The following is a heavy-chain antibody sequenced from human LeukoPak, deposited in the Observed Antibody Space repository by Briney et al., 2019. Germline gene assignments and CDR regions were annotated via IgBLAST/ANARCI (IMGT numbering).Heavy chain of an antibody. V-gene: IGHV1-2*02. J-gene: IGHJ4*02. D-gene: IGHD3-10*01. CDR1: GCTFTGYY. CDR2: INPNSGGT. Sequence: ASVKVSCKASGCTFTGYYMHWVRQAPGQGLEWMGWINPNSGGTNYAQKFQGRVTMTRDTSISTAYMELSRLRSDDTAVYYCARRFDGGDGFDYWGQGTLVTVSS. CDR3: ARRFDGGDGFDY.